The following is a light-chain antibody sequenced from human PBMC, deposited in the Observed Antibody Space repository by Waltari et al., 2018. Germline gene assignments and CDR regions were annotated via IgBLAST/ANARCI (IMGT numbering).Light chain of an antibody. V-gene: IGLV2-23*02. CDR3: CSFTSSSTYV. CDR1: IRAIGLFKV. J-gene: IGLJ1*01. Sequence: QSALTQPASVSASPGQSITVPSSGSIRAIGLFKVFSWFQQHPGKPPRLIIYEVNKRPPGISDRFSATKSGNVASLTISGLQADDEADYYCCSFTSSSTYVFGSGTTITVL. CDR2: EVN.